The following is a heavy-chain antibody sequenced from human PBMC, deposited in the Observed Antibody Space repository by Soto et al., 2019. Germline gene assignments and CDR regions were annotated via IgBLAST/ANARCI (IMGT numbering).Heavy chain of an antibody. V-gene: IGHV4-30-4*01. CDR3: ARVLRNSRGDWFDP. Sequence: PSETLSLTCTVSGGSISSGDYYWSWIRQPPGKGLEWIGYIYYSGSTYYNPSLKSRVTISVDTSKNQFSLKLSSVTAADTAVYYCARVLRNSRGDWFDPWGQGTLVTVSS. CDR1: GGSISSGDYY. CDR2: IYYSGST. J-gene: IGHJ5*02. D-gene: IGHD3-22*01.